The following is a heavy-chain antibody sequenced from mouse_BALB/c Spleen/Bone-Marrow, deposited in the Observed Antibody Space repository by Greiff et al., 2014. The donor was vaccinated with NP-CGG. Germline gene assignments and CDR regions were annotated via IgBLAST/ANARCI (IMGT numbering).Heavy chain of an antibody. D-gene: IGHD1-1*01. J-gene: IGHJ3*01. Sequence: EVQGVESGAELVKPGASVKLSCTASDFNIKDAHMHWVKQRPEQGLEWIGRIDPADVNTKYDTKFQGKATITADTSSNTAYLLLSSLTSEDTAVYYCAVYYYGRSSFAYWGQGTLVTVSA. CDR2: IDPADVNT. CDR1: DFNIKDAH. V-gene: IGHV14-3*02. CDR3: AVYYYGRSSFAY.